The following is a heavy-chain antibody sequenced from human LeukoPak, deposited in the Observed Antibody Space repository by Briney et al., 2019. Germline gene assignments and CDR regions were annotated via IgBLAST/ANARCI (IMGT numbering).Heavy chain of an antibody. CDR3: ARVPVTGTRVDAFDI. CDR1: GDIVSSNSAA. Sequence: PSQTLSLTCAISGDIVSSNSAAWHWIRQAPSRVLEWLGRTYYRSNLYNDYAVSVKIRITINPDTSKNQFSLQLNSGTPEDTAVYYCARVPVTGTRVDAFDIWGQGTMVTVSS. V-gene: IGHV6-1*01. D-gene: IGHD1-7*01. CDR2: TYYRSNLYN. J-gene: IGHJ3*02.